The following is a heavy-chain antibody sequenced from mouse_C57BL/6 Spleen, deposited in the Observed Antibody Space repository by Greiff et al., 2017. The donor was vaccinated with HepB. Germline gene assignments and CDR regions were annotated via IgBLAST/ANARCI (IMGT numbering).Heavy chain of an antibody. V-gene: IGHV5-12*01. CDR1: GFTFSDYY. Sequence: EVQLQESGGGLVQPGGSLKLSCAASGFTFSDYYMYWVRQTPEKRLEWVAYISNGGGSNYYPDTVKGRFTISRDNAKNTLYLQMSRLKSEDTAMYYCARHNFDYWGQGTTLTVSS. CDR2: ISNGGGSN. J-gene: IGHJ2*01. CDR3: ARHNFDY.